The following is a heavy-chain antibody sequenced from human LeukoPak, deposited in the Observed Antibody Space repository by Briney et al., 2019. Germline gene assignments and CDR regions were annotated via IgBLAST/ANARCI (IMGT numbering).Heavy chain of an antibody. D-gene: IGHD1-7*01. J-gene: IGHJ4*02. Sequence: TSQTLSLTCAISGDTVSSNSVAWNWIRQSPSRGLEWLGRTYYRSKWYNDYAVSVKSRITINPDTSKNQFSLQLNSVTPEDTAVYYCARGSLELPDWGQGTLVTVSS. CDR3: ARGSLELPD. V-gene: IGHV6-1*01. CDR1: GDTVSSNSVA. CDR2: TYYRSKWYN.